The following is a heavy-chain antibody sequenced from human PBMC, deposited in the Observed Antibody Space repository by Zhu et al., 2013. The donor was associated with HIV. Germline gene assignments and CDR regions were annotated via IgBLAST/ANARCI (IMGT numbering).Heavy chain of an antibody. Sequence: QVQLVQSGAEVKKPGASVKVSCKASGYTFTSYFLHWVRQAPGQGLEWVGIINPSDGTASYAQSFQGRVTITRDTSTSTVYMELNSLRSEDTAVYYCAREMRSVGYCYVDWGQGTLVTVSS. D-gene: IGHD5-18*01. CDR1: GYTFTSYF. CDR3: AREMRSVGYCYVD. CDR2: INPSDGTA. J-gene: IGHJ4*02. V-gene: IGHV1-46*01.